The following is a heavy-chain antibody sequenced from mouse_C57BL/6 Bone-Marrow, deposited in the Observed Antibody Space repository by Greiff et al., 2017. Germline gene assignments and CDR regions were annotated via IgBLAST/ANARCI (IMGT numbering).Heavy chain of an antibody. D-gene: IGHD1-1*02. CDR1: GYTFTSYW. J-gene: IGHJ3*01. CDR3: ARGGRPAWFAY. CDR2: IDPSDSYT. V-gene: IGHV1-59*01. Sequence: VQLQQPGAELARPGTSVKLSCKASGYTFTSYWMHWVKQRPGQGLEWIGVIDPSDSYTNYNQKFKGKATLTVDTSSSTAYMQLSSLTSEDSAVYYCARGGRPAWFAYWGQGTLVTVSA.